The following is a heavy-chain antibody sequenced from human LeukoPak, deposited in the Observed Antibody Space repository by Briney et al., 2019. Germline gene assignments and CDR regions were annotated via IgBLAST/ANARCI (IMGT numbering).Heavy chain of an antibody. Sequence: GGSLRLSCAASGFTFSSYAMSWVRQAPGKGLEWVSAISGSGGSTYYADSVKGRFTISRGNSKNTLYLQMNSLRAEDTAVYYCAKDVLLWFGEGNYFDYWGQGTLVTVSS. CDR2: ISGSGGST. J-gene: IGHJ4*02. CDR3: AKDVLLWFGEGNYFDY. V-gene: IGHV3-23*01. CDR1: GFTFSSYA. D-gene: IGHD3-10*01.